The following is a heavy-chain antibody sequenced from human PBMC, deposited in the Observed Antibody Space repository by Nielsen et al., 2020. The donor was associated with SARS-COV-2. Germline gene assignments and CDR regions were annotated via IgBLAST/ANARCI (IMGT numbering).Heavy chain of an antibody. V-gene: IGHV3-30*03. CDR1: GFTFSSYG. J-gene: IGHJ4*02. D-gene: IGHD2-2*01. CDR3: ATIVAAATRFDY. CDR2: ISYDGSNK. Sequence: GGSLRLSCAASGFTFSSYGMHWVRQAPGKGLEWVAVISYDGSNKYYADSVKGRFTISRDNSKNTLYLQMNSLRAEDTAVYYCATIVAAATRFDYWGQGTLVTVSS.